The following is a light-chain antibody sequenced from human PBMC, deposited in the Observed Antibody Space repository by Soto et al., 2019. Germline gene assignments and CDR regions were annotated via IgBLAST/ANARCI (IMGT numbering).Light chain of an antibody. CDR3: QQYYNIPHT. V-gene: IGKV4-1*01. J-gene: IGKJ2*01. Sequence: DIVMTQSPDSLTGSLGERATITCKSSQSVLYSSNNKNYIAWYQQKPGQPPKLLIYWASSREPGVPDRFSGSGSGTDFPLIISSLQAEYVAAYYCQQYYNIPHTFGQGTKLEIK. CDR1: QSVLYSSNNKNY. CDR2: WAS.